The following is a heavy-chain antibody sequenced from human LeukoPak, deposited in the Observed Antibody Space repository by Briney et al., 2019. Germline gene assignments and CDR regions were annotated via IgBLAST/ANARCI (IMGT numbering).Heavy chain of an antibody. CDR1: GFTFSTYW. CDR2: IKHDGSDK. CDR3: ARSQSLGY. Sequence: GGSLRLSCAASGFTFSTYWMSWVRQAPGKGLEWVANIKHDGSDKYYVDSVKGRFTISRDNAENSLYLQMNSLRAEDTAMYYCARSQSLGYWGQGTVVTVSS. J-gene: IGHJ4*02. V-gene: IGHV3-7*04.